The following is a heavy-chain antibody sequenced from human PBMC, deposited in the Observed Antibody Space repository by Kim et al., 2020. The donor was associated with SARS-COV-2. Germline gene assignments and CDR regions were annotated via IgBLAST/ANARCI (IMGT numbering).Heavy chain of an antibody. J-gene: IGHJ6*04. CDR2: ISYDGSNK. CDR1: GFTFSSYG. V-gene: IGHV3-30*18. Sequence: GGSLRLSCAASGFTFSSYGMHWVRQAPGKGLEWVAVISYDGSNKYYADSVKGRFTISRDNSKNTLYLQMNSLRAEDTAVYYCAKDYYDILTGYLRPTYYGIDVCGKGTTVTVSS. D-gene: IGHD3-9*01. CDR3: AKDYYDILTGYLRPTYYGIDV.